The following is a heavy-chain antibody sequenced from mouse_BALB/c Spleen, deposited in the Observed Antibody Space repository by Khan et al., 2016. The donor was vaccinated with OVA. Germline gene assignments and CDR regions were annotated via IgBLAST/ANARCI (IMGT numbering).Heavy chain of an antibody. V-gene: IGHV1-77*01. CDR2: ISPGSGDT. D-gene: IGHD1-2*01. J-gene: IGHJ3*01. CDR3: ARRNYFGYTFAY. Sequence: QVQLQQPGAELARPGASVKLSYKASGYTFTEYYINWVKQRTGQGLEWIGEISPGSGDTYYNEKFKGKATLTADKSSSTAYMQLSSLTSEASAVYFCARRNYFGYTFAYWGQRTLVTVSA. CDR1: GYTFTEYY.